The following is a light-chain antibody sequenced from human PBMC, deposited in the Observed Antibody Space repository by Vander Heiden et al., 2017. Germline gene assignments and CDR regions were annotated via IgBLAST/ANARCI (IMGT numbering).Light chain of an antibody. Sequence: DIQMTQSPSTLSASVGARVTITCRASQSISSWLAWYQQKPGKAPKLRIYKASSLESGVPSRFSGSGSGTEFTLTISSLQPDDFATYYCQQYNSYSSYTFGQGTKLEIK. CDR3: QQYNSYSSYT. CDR1: QSISSW. J-gene: IGKJ2*01. CDR2: KAS. V-gene: IGKV1-5*03.